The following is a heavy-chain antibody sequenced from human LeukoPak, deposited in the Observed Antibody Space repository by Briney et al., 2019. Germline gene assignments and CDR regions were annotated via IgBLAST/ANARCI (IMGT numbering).Heavy chain of an antibody. V-gene: IGHV4-39*07. CDR1: GGSISSSSYY. J-gene: IGHJ6*03. Sequence: SETLSLTCTVSGGSISSSSYYWGWIRQPPGKGLEWIGSIYYSGSTNYNPSLKSRVTISVDTSKNQFSLKLSSVTAADTAVYYCARVFGHDFWSGYYKSDYYYYMDVWGKGTTVTVSS. CDR3: ARVFGHDFWSGYYKSDYYYYMDV. CDR2: IYYSGST. D-gene: IGHD3-3*01.